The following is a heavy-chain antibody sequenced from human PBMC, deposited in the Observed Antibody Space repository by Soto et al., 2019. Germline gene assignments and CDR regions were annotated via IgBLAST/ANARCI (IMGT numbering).Heavy chain of an antibody. J-gene: IGHJ4*02. CDR3: AKGLIAVAGIDY. CDR2: ISYDGSNK. V-gene: IGHV3-30*18. Sequence: GGSLRLSCAASGFTFSSYGMHWVRQAPGKGLEWVAVISYDGSNKYYADSVKGRFTISRDNSKNTLYLQMNSLRAEDTAVYYCAKGLIAVAGIDYWGQGTLVTVSS. CDR1: GFTFSSYG. D-gene: IGHD6-19*01.